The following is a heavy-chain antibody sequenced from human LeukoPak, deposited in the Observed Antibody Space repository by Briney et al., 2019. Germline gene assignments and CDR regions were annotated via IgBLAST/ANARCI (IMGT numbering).Heavy chain of an antibody. CDR3: ARDLATYYDFWSGYSD. J-gene: IGHJ4*02. Sequence: ASVKVSCKASGYTFTGYYMHWVRQATGQGLEWMGWMNPNSGNTGYAQKFQGRVTMTRNTSISTAYMELSSLRSEDTAVYYCARDLATYYDFWSGYSDWGQGTLVTVSS. CDR2: MNPNSGNT. CDR1: GYTFTGYY. V-gene: IGHV1-8*02. D-gene: IGHD3-3*01.